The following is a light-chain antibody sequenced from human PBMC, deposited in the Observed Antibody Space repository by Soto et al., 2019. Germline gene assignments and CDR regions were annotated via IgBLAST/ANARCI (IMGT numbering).Light chain of an antibody. V-gene: IGLV2-14*01. CDR1: SSDVGDYDY. Sequence: QSALTQPASVSGSPGQSITISCTGTSSDVGDYDYVSWYLQHPGKVPKLMIYEVSNRTSGVSNRFSGSKSGNTASLTISGLEAEDEADYYCSSYTGSSTLVFGTGTKVTVL. J-gene: IGLJ1*01. CDR3: SSYTGSSTLV. CDR2: EVS.